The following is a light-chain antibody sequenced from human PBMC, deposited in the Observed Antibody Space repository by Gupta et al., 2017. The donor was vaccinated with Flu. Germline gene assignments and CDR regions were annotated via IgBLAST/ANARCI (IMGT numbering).Light chain of an antibody. V-gene: IGKV2-30*01. CDR3: MQGAHWPWA. Sequence: DVVMTQSPLSLSVTLGQPASISCRSSQGLVYSDGNTYLHWFQQRPGQTPRRLIHLVSYRDSGVPDRFSGMGSGTDFTLKISRVEAEDVGVYFCMQGAHWPWAFGQGTKVEIK. CDR1: QGLVYSDGNTY. CDR2: LVS. J-gene: IGKJ1*01.